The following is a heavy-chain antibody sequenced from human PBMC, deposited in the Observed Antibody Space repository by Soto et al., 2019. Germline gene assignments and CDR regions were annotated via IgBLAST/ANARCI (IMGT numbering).Heavy chain of an antibody. CDR2: INDGGST. V-gene: IGHV4-34*01. CDR3: ATEQQLVPSYSFDY. Sequence: XETLSLTCTVDGSSLSGYYWTWIRQTPGKGLEWIGEINDGGSTNYNPPLKSRVTISVDTQRNEFYLRLTSVTAADTAVYYCATEQQLVPSYSFDYWGQGTLVTVSS. D-gene: IGHD6-13*01. J-gene: IGHJ4*02. CDR1: GSSLSGYY.